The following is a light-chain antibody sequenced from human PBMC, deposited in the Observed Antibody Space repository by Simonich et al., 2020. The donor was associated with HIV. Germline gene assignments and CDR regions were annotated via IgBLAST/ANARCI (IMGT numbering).Light chain of an antibody. Sequence: QSALTQPRSVSGSPGQSITISCTGTNSDIGNYKYVSWYQQHPGKAPKLMIYDVSNRPSGVSDRFSGSKSGNTASLTISGLQAEDEAEYYCSSYTSSSTRIFGGGTKLTVL. J-gene: IGLJ2*01. CDR3: SSYTSSSTRI. CDR2: DVS. CDR1: NSDIGNYKY. V-gene: IGLV2-14*03.